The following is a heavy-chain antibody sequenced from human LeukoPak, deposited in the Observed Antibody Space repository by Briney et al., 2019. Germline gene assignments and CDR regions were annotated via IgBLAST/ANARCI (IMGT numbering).Heavy chain of an antibody. CDR1: GGSISRYY. D-gene: IGHD6-13*01. CDR3: ARASSWLPFEY. V-gene: IGHV4-4*07. J-gene: IGHJ4*02. Sequence: SETLSLTCVVSGGSISRYYWSWIRPPAGKGLQWIGRIYTSGSTNYNPSLKSLDTMSVDTSKNQFSLKLSSVSAADTAVYYCARASSWLPFEYWGQGTLVTVSS. CDR2: IYTSGST.